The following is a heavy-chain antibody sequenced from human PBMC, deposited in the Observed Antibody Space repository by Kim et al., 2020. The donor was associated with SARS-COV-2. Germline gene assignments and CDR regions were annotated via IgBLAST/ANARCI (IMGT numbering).Heavy chain of an antibody. J-gene: IGHJ6*02. Sequence: SETLSLTCTVSGGSVTSYYWSWIRQPPGKGLEWIGYIYYSGSTKYNPSLKSRVTISVDTSKSQFSLKLRSVTAADTAVYYCARDRVAVAGTSYYGMDVWGQGTTVTVSS. D-gene: IGHD6-19*01. CDR1: GGSVTSYY. CDR3: ARDRVAVAGTSYYGMDV. CDR2: IYYSGST. V-gene: IGHV4-59*02.